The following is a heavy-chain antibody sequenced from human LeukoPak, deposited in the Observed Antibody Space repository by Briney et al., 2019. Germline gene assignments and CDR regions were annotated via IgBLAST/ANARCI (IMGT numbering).Heavy chain of an antibody. V-gene: IGHV3-23*01. CDR2: ITAGGDTT. D-gene: IGHD6-13*01. CDR1: GFTFSSNA. J-gene: IGHJ5*02. Sequence: PGGSLRLSCAASGFTFSSNAMTWVRQAPGQGLECVSAITAGGDTTYYADSVKGRFTISRDNSKNTLYLQMNSLRAEDTAVYYCAKDRGQLVLGWFDPWGQGTLVTVSS. CDR3: AKDRGQLVLGWFDP.